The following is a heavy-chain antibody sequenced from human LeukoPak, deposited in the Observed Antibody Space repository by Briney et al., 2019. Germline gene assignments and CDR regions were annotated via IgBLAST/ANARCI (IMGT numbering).Heavy chain of an antibody. Sequence: PGGSLRLSCAASGFTFSSYGMHWVRQAPGKGLEWVAVISYDGSSKDYADSVKGRFTISRDNAKNTLYLQMNSLRAEDTAVYYCARGRPRGYSYGTSYPMAFDIWGQGTMVTVSS. CDR3: ARGRPRGYSYGTSYPMAFDI. V-gene: IGHV3-30*03. D-gene: IGHD5-18*01. CDR1: GFTFSSYG. J-gene: IGHJ3*02. CDR2: ISYDGSSK.